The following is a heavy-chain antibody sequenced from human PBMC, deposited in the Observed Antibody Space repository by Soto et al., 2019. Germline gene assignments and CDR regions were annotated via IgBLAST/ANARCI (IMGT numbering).Heavy chain of an antibody. CDR1: GFTFSSYG. CDR2: ISYDGSNK. V-gene: IGHV3-30*18. CDR3: AKDNYSYYYYYYGMDV. J-gene: IGHJ6*02. Sequence: GGSLRLSCAASGFTFSSYGMHWVRQAPGKGLEWVAVISYDGSNKYYADSVKGRFTISRDNSKNTLYLQMNSLRAEDTAVYYCAKDNYSYYYYYYGMDVWGQGTTVTVSS. D-gene: IGHD4-4*01.